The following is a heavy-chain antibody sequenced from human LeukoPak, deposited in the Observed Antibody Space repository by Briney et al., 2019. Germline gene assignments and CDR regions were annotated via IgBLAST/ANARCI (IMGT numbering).Heavy chain of an antibody. CDR1: GGTFSNYA. V-gene: IGHV1-69*13. Sequence: SVKVSCXASGGTFSNYAISWVRQAHGQGLEWMAGIIPIFGTANYAQKFQGRVTITADESTSTAYMELSSPRSEDTAVYYCARDLYYYDSSGPFDYWGQGTLVTVSS. D-gene: IGHD3-22*01. CDR3: ARDLYYYDSSGPFDY. J-gene: IGHJ4*02. CDR2: IIPIFGTA.